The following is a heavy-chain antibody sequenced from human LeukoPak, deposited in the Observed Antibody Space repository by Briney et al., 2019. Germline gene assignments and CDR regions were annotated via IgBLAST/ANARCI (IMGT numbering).Heavy chain of an antibody. J-gene: IGHJ4*02. CDR3: ARDPYCSSTSCYVGSSPLFDY. Sequence: SQTLSLTCAISWDSVSSNSAAWNWIRQSPSRGLEWLGRTYYRSKWYNAYAVSVKSRITINPDTSKNQFSLQLNSVTPEDTAVYYCARDPYCSSTSCYVGSSPLFDYWGQGTLVTVSS. V-gene: IGHV6-1*01. CDR1: WDSVSSNSAA. D-gene: IGHD2-2*01. CDR2: TYYRSKWYN.